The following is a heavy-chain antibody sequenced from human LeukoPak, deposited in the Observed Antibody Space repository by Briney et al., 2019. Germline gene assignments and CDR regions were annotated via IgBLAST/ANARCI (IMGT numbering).Heavy chain of an antibody. J-gene: IGHJ3*02. CDR1: GGSFSGYY. CDR3: ARGLYYYDSSGSDAFDI. D-gene: IGHD3-22*01. CDR2: INHSGST. V-gene: IGHV4-34*01. Sequence: SETLSLTCAVYGGSFSGYYWSWIRQPPGKGLEWIGGINHSGSTNYNPSLKSRVTISVDTSKNQFSLKLSSVTAADTAVYYCARGLYYYDSSGSDAFDIWGQGTMVTVSS.